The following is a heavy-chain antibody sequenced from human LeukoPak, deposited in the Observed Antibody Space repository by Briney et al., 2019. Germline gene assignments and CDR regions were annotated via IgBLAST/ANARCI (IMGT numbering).Heavy chain of an antibody. V-gene: IGHV3-53*01. CDR2: IYSGGRT. J-gene: IGHJ4*02. CDR1: GFTVSSNH. CDR3: ARGTWQQLVPPFDY. D-gene: IGHD6-13*01. Sequence: GGSLRLSCAASGFTVSSNHVRWVPRAPGKGLEWVSVIYSGGRTNNDDSVKGRFTISRHNSKTTLYLQMNSRRAEDTAVYYCARGTWQQLVPPFDYWGQGTLVTVSS.